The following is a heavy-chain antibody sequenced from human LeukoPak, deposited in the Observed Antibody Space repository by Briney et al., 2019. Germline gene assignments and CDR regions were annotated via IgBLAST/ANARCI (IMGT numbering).Heavy chain of an antibody. V-gene: IGHV4-4*07. J-gene: IGHJ4*02. CDR3: ARAIGSGTTLGIV. CDR2: IYSSGST. D-gene: IGHD1-7*01. Sequence: SETLSLTCTVSGGSFGNYYWSWIRQPAGKGLEWIGRIYSSGSTNYNPSLKSRVTMSVDTSKNQFSLKLSSVTAADTAVYYCARAIGSGTTLGIVWGQGTLVTVSS. CDR1: GGSFGNYY.